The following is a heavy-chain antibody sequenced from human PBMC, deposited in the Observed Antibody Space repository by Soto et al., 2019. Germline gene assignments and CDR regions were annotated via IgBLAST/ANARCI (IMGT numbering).Heavy chain of an antibody. J-gene: IGHJ5*02. CDR2: IIPIFGTA. V-gene: IGHV1-69*12. CDR1: GGTFSSYA. CDR3: ATIAAAGTINWFDP. D-gene: IGHD6-13*01. Sequence: QVQLVQSGAEVKKPGSSVKVSCKASGGTFSSYAISWVRQAPGQGLEWMGGIIPIFGTANYAQKFQGRVTITADESTSTVYMELSSLRSEDTAMYYCATIAAAGTINWFDPWGQGTLFTVSS.